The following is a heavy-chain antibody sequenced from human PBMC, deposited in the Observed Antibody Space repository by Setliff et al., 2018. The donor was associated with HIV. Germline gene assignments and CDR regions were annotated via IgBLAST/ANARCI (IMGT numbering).Heavy chain of an antibody. Sequence: PGGSLRLSCAASGFTFSSYWMHWVRQVPGKGLVWVSRINSDGSSTTYADFVKGRFTISRGNAKNTLYLQMNSLRAEDTAVYSCARARGGNSEWSYWGQGTLVTVSS. CDR1: GFTFSSYW. CDR2: INSDGSST. D-gene: IGHD2-15*01. V-gene: IGHV3-74*03. J-gene: IGHJ4*02. CDR3: ARARGGNSEWSY.